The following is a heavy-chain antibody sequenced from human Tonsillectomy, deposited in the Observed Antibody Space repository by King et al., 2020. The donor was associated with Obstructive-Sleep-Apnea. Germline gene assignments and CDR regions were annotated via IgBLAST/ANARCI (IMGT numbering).Heavy chain of an antibody. CDR3: ASYYGGNSEYNWFDP. J-gene: IGHJ5*02. CDR1: GGSISSGDYY. D-gene: IGHD4-23*01. Sequence: QLQESGPGLVKPSQTLSLTCTVSGGSISSGDYYWSWIRQPPGKGLEWIGYIYYSGSTYYNPSLKSRVTISVDTSKNQFSLKLSSETAAYTAVYYCASYYGGNSEYNWFDPWGQGTLVTVSS. CDR2: IYYSGST. V-gene: IGHV4-30-4*01.